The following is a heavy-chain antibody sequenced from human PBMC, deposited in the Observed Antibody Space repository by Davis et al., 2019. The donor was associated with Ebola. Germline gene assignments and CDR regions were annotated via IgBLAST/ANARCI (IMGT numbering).Heavy chain of an antibody. V-gene: IGHV3-11*06. Sequence: GESLKIFCAASGFTFSDYYMSWIRQAPGKGLEWVSSISSSSSYIYYADSVKGRFTISRDNAKNSLYLQMNSLRAEDTAVYYCASPNDYGDYFDYWGQGTLVTVSS. CDR2: ISSSSSYI. J-gene: IGHJ4*02. CDR3: ASPNDYGDYFDY. CDR1: GFTFSDYY. D-gene: IGHD4-17*01.